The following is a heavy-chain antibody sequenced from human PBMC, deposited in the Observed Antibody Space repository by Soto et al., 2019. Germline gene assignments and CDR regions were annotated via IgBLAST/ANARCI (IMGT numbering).Heavy chain of an antibody. Sequence: QVQLQESGPGLVKPSQTLSLICTVSGGSISSGDYYWSWIRQTPGKDLEWIGYMYNSGSTYYNPSLKRRVTISADTSKNQFSLKLSSVTAADTAVYYRARARYCSGGSCYNWFDPWGQGTLVTVSS. CDR2: MYNSGST. CDR1: GGSISSGDYY. J-gene: IGHJ5*02. V-gene: IGHV4-30-4*01. D-gene: IGHD2-15*01. CDR3: ARARYCSGGSCYNWFDP.